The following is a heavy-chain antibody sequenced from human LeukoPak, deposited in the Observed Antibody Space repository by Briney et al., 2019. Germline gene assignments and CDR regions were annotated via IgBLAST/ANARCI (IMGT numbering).Heavy chain of an antibody. Sequence: PGTSLRLSCAASGFNFRDSAMHWVRQPPGKGLEGVAVSSYDGTNKYYADSVNGRFTISRDNSKNTLFLQMNNLRLEDTAVYYCAADYGDYVSPSDWGQGSLVIVPS. CDR1: GFNFRDSA. CDR3: AADYGDYVSPSD. J-gene: IGHJ4*02. D-gene: IGHD4-17*01. V-gene: IGHV3-30*04. CDR2: SSYDGTNK.